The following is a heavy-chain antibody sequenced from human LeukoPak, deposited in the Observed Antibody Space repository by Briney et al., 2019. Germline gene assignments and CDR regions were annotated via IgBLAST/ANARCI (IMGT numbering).Heavy chain of an antibody. Sequence: GRSLRLSCAASGFTFSSYAMHWVRQAPGKGLEWVAVISYDGSNKYYADSVKGRFTISRDNSKNTLYLQMNSLRAEDTAVYYCARDKAVVPAAIFDYWGQGTLVTVSS. V-gene: IGHV3-30-3*01. CDR2: ISYDGSNK. CDR3: ARDKAVVPAAIFDY. J-gene: IGHJ4*02. CDR1: GFTFSSYA. D-gene: IGHD2-2*01.